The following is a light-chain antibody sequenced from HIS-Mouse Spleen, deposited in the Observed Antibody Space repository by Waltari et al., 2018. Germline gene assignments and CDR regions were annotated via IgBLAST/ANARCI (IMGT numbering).Light chain of an antibody. J-gene: IGLJ2*01. CDR3: CSYAGSSTLV. CDR1: TRVVGSYEF. V-gene: IGLV2-23*01. Sequence: QSALTHPDTVSRSPCQAISISYCGTTRVVGSYEFVSWYQQHPVKAPKPMIYEGSKRPSGVSNRFSGSKSGNTASLTISGLQAEDEADYYCCSYAGSSTLVFGGGTKLTVL. CDR2: EGS.